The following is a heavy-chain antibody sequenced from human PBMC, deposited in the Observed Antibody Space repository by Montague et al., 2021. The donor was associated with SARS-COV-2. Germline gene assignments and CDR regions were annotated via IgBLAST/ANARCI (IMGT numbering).Heavy chain of an antibody. D-gene: IGHD3-10*01. V-gene: IGHV4-39*01. Sequence: SETLSLTCTVSGGSISSSSYYWGRIRQPTGKGLEWIGSFYYSGSSYSNLSLKSRVTISVDTSKNQFSLKLSSVTAADTAVYYCASREDYYGSWNYPNWGQGTLVTVSS. CDR3: ASREDYYGSWNYPN. CDR2: FYYSGSS. J-gene: IGHJ4*02. CDR1: GGSISSSSYY.